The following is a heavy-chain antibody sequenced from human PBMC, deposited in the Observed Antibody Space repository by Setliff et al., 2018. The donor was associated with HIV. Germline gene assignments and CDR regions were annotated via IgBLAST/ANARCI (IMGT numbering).Heavy chain of an antibody. CDR1: GGSISSGSYY. CDR2: IYTSGST. V-gene: IGHV4-61*09. Sequence: SETLSLTCTVSGGSISSGSYYWSWIRQPAGKGLEWIGHIYTSGSTNYNPSLKSRVTISVDTSKNQFSLKLSSVTAADTAVYYCARERRWDYYDSSGYSDFDYWGQGTPVTVSS. D-gene: IGHD3-22*01. J-gene: IGHJ4*02. CDR3: ARERRWDYYDSSGYSDFDY.